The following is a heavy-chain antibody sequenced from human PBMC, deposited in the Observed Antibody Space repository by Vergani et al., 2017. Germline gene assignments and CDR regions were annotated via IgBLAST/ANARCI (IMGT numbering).Heavy chain of an antibody. V-gene: IGHV1-69*11. CDR3: ATKDGRYIYARPDAFDI. J-gene: IGHJ3*02. CDR1: GGTFSSYA. D-gene: IGHD5-24*01. CDR2: IIPILGTA. Sequence: QVQLVQSGAEVKKPGSSVKVSCKASGGTFSSYAISWVRQAPGQGLEWMGRIIPILGTANYAQKFQGRVTITADESTSTAYMELSSLRSEDTAVYYCATKDGRYIYARPDAFDIWGQGTMVTVSS.